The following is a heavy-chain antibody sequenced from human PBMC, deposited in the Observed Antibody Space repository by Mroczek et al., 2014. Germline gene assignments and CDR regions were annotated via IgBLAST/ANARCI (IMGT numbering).Heavy chain of an antibody. Sequence: QVQLQESGPGLVKPSQTLSLTCTVSGGSISNGDYYWSWIRQYPEKGLEWIGYIYYSGSTYYNPSLKSRVMISVDTSKNQFSLNLSSVTAADTAVYYCARGIVGVNRDAFDIWGQGTMVTVSS. CDR1: GGSISNGDYY. J-gene: IGHJ3*02. CDR2: IYYSGST. V-gene: IGHV4-31*03. D-gene: IGHD1-26*01. CDR3: ARGIVGVNRDAFDI.